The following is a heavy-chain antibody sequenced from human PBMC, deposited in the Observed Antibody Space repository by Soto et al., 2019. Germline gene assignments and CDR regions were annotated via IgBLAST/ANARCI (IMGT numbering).Heavy chain of an antibody. D-gene: IGHD1-1*01. CDR2: ISPSDSAA. V-gene: IGHV3-48*03. CDR1: GFTFSRYE. Sequence: EEQLVESGGGLVHPGGSLRLSCSASGFTFSRYEMNWVRQGPGRGLEWISYISPSDSAAYYADSVKGRFTISRDNAKNTLILQMNSLRAEDTAVYYCARTLKHQLPPYYYAMHVWGQGTTVTVSS. CDR3: ARTLKHQLPPYYYAMHV. J-gene: IGHJ6*02.